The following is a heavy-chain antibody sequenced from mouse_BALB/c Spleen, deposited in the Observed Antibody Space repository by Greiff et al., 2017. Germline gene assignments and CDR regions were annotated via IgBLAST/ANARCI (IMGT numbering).Heavy chain of an antibody. CDR1: GDSITSGY. CDR2: ISYSGST. D-gene: IGHD1-1*01. Sequence: VQLKESGPSLVKPSQTLSLTCSVTGDSITSGYWNWIRKFPGNKLEYMGYISYSGSTYYNPSLKSRISITRDTSKNQYYLQLNSVTTEDTATYYCARSYYYGSSYDAMDYWGQGTSVTVSS. J-gene: IGHJ4*01. CDR3: ARSYYYGSSYDAMDY. V-gene: IGHV3-8*02.